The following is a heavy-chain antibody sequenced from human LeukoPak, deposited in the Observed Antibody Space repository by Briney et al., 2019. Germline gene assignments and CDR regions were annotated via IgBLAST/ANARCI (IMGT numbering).Heavy chain of an antibody. CDR2: INTDGTTT. Sequence: GGSLRLSCAASGFTFSNHWMHWVRQAPGKGPMWISRINTDGTTTTYADSVKGRFTISRDNSKNTLYLQMNSLRAEDTAVYYCAKDPEIGVVVVPAAMGLGLRNYYYYMDVWGKGTTVTVSS. J-gene: IGHJ6*03. CDR3: AKDPEIGVVVVPAAMGLGLRNYYYYMDV. CDR1: GFTFSNHW. D-gene: IGHD2-2*01. V-gene: IGHV3-74*01.